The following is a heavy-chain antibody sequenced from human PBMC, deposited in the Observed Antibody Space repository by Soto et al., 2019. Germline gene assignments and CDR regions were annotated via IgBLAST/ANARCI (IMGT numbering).Heavy chain of an antibody. CDR2: MYSGGTT. Sequence: GGSLRLSCAASGFSVSNNYMTWVRQAPGKGLEWVSVMYSGGTTYYADSVKGRFTVSRDNSKNTLYLQMNSLRAEDTAVYYCARDNMATYPYYMDVWGKGTTVTVSS. V-gene: IGHV3-66*01. D-gene: IGHD3-10*01. CDR3: ARDNMATYPYYMDV. CDR1: GFSVSNNY. J-gene: IGHJ6*03.